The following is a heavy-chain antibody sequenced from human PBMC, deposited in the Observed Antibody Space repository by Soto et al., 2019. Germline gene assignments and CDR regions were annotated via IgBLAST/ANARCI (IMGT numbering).Heavy chain of an antibody. Sequence: RASVKVSCKASGYTFTSYAMHWVRQAPGQRLEWMGWINAGNGNTKYSQKFQGRVTITRDTSASTAYMELSSQRSEDTAVYYCARESSPKTFDYWGQGTLVTVSS. CDR2: INAGNGNT. V-gene: IGHV1-3*01. CDR3: ARESSPKTFDY. J-gene: IGHJ4*02. CDR1: GYTFTSYA.